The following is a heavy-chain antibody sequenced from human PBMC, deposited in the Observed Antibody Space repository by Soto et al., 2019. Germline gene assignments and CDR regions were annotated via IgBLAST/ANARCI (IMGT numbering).Heavy chain of an antibody. V-gene: IGHV4-31*03. CDR2: IYYSGST. CDR3: ARNVDFWSGYYDY. D-gene: IGHD3-3*01. CDR1: GGSISSGGYY. J-gene: IGHJ4*02. Sequence: PXETLSLTCTVSGGSISSGGYYWSWIRQHPGKGLEWIGYIYYSGSTYYNPSLKSRVTISVDTSKNQFSLKLSSVTAADTAVYYCARNVDFWSGYYDYWGQGTLVTVSS.